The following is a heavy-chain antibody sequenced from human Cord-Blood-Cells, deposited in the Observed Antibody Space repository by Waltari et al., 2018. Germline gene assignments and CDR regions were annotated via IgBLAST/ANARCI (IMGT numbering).Heavy chain of an antibody. Sequence: EVQLVESGGGLVQPGGSLRLSCAASGFTFSSYWMHWVRQAPGKGLVWVSRINSDGCSTSYADSVKGRFTISRDNANNMRYLQMNSLRAGETGVYYCARIRRLHTVATSYYYYGMDVWGQGTTVTV. V-gene: IGHV3-74*01. CDR1: GFTFSSYW. CDR2: INSDGCST. J-gene: IGHJ6*02. D-gene: IGHD4-17*01. CDR3: ARIRRLHTVATSYYYYGMDV.